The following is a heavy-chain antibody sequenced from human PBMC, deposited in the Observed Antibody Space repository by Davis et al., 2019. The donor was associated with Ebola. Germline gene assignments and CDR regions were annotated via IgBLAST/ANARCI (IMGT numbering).Heavy chain of an antibody. Sequence: SCKGSGYNFITYWIGWVRQMPGKGLEWMGIIYPGDSDTRYSPSFRGQVTISADRSINTAYLQWSSLKASDTAMYYCARRGYCSGTGCPWGWFDPWGQGTLVTVSS. CDR1: GYNFITYW. J-gene: IGHJ5*02. CDR2: IYPGDSDT. D-gene: IGHD2-2*01. V-gene: IGHV5-51*01. CDR3: ARRGYCSGTGCPWGWFDP.